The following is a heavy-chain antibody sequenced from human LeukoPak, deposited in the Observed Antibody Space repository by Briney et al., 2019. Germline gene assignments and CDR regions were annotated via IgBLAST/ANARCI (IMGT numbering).Heavy chain of an antibody. CDR2: ISSSSSYI. J-gene: IGHJ4*02. CDR3: ARDADYGDYIFDY. CDR1: GFTFSDYY. V-gene: IGHV3-21*01. Sequence: PGGSLRLSCAASGFTFSDYYMSWVRQAPGKGLEWVSSISSSSSYIYYADSVKGRFTISRDNAKNSLYLQMNSLRAEDTAVYYCARDADYGDYIFDYWGQGTLVTVSS. D-gene: IGHD4-17*01.